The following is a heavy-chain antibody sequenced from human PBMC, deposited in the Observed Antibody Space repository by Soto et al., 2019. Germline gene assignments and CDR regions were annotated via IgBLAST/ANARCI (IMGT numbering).Heavy chain of an antibody. D-gene: IGHD3-10*01. J-gene: IGHJ6*02. V-gene: IGHV1-69*06. CDR3: ARDRATMVRGVTLYYYYYGMDV. Sequence: GASVEVSCKASGGTFSSYAISWVRQAPGQGLEWMGGIIPIFGTANYAQKFQGRVTITADKSTSTAYMELSSLRSEDTAVYYCARDRATMVRGVTLYYYYYGMDVWGQGTTVTV. CDR1: GGTFSSYA. CDR2: IIPIFGTA.